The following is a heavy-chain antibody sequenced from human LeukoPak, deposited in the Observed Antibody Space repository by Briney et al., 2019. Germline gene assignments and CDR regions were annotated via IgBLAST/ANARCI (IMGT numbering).Heavy chain of an antibody. CDR3: AISLYDSSGYYWDY. V-gene: IGHV1-2*02. CDR2: INPNSGGT. CDR1: GYTFTGYY. J-gene: IGHJ4*02. D-gene: IGHD3-22*01. Sequence: ASVKVSCKASGYTFTGYYMHWVRQAPGQGLEWMGWINPNSGGTNYAQKFQGRVTMTRDTSISTAYMELSRLRSDDTAVYYCAISLYDSSGYYWDYWGQGTLVTVSS.